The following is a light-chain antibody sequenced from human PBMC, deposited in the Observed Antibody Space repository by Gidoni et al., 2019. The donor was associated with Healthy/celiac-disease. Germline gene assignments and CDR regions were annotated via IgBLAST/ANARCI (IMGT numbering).Light chain of an antibody. CDR3: QRYGSSLSYT. V-gene: IGKV3-20*01. Sequence: VLTQSPGTLSLSPGERATLSCRASQSVSSSDLAWYQQKPGQAPRLLIYGEASRATGIPDRFSGSGSGTDFTLTISRVGPEDYAVYYCQRYGSSLSYTFGQETKLEIK. CDR2: GEA. J-gene: IGKJ2*01. CDR1: QSVSSSD.